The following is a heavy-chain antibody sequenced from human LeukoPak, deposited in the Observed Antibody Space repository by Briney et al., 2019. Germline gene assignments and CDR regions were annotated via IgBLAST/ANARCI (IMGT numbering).Heavy chain of an antibody. CDR1: GGTFSSYA. Sequence: SVKVSCKASGGTFSSYAISWVRQAPGQGLEWMGGIIPIFGTANYAQKFQGRVTITADKSTSTAYMELSSLRSEDTAVYYCARDHKYYDILTGYYITYFDYWGQGTLVTVSS. D-gene: IGHD3-9*01. V-gene: IGHV1-69*06. CDR3: ARDHKYYDILTGYYITYFDY. CDR2: IIPIFGTA. J-gene: IGHJ4*02.